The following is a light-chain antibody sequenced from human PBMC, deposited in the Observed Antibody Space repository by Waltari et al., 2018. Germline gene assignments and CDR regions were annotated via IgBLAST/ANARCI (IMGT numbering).Light chain of an antibody. CDR3: QQSYNTPPMYT. J-gene: IGKJ2*01. Sequence: DIQMTQSPSSLSASVGDRVTITCRASQKIYTYLNWYQQKAGKAPNLLISSVSTLQSRVPSRFSGSGSGTEFTLTISSLQPEDFATYFCQQSYNTPPMYTFGQGTKLELK. CDR1: QKIYTY. CDR2: SVS. V-gene: IGKV1-39*01.